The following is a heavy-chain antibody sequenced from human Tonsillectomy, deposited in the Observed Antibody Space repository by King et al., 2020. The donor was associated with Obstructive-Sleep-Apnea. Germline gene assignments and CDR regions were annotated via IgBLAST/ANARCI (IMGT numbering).Heavy chain of an antibody. CDR1: GFTFSSYA. CDR2: ISGSGGRT. D-gene: IGHD4-17*01. Sequence: VQLVQSGGGLVQPGGSLRLSCAASGFTFSSYAMSWVRQAPGKGLEWVSAISGSGGRTSYVDPVKGRFTISRDNSRNTLYLQMNSLRAEDTAVYYCAKDGYGDYVTYSYYGMDVWGQGTTVTVSS. J-gene: IGHJ6*02. CDR3: AKDGYGDYVTYSYYGMDV. V-gene: IGHV3-23*04.